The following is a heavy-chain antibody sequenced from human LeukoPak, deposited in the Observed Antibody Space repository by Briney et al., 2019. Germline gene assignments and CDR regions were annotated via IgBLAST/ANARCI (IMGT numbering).Heavy chain of an antibody. J-gene: IGHJ4*02. D-gene: IGHD3-16*01. CDR1: GFTFGSYW. Sequence: PGGSLRLSCAASGFTFGSYWMSWVRQAPGKGLEWVANIKHDESEKNYLDSVKGRFTISRDNAQNSLYLQMNGLRVEDTAVYYCTRRLDDWGQGTLVTVSS. CDR2: IKHDESEK. V-gene: IGHV3-7*01. CDR3: TRRLDD.